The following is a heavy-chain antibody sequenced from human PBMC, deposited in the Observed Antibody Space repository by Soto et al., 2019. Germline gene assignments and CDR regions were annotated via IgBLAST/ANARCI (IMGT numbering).Heavy chain of an antibody. CDR3: ARDAETAGQLYFAVFDY. CDR2: IIPILGIA. J-gene: IGHJ4*02. CDR1: GGTFSSYT. V-gene: IGHV1-69*02. Sequence: QVQLVQSGAEVKKPGSSVKVSCKASGGTFSSYTISWVRQAPGQGLEWMGRIIPILGIANYAQKFQGRVTITADKSTSTGYMELSSLRAEDTAVYYCARDAETAGQLYFAVFDYWGQGTLVTVAS. D-gene: IGHD6-6*01.